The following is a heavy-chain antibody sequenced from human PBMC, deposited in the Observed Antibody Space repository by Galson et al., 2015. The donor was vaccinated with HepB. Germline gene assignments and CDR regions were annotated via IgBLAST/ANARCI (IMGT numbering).Heavy chain of an antibody. V-gene: IGHV1-2*02. CDR1: GYTFTGYF. CDR3: ARDRSSGWVRPYAYMDV. Sequence: SVKVSCKASGYTFTGYFIHWVRQAPGQGLEWMGWINPNSGGTNYARKFQGRVTMTRDTSISTVSMELSSLRSDDTAVYYCARDRSSGWVRPYAYMDVWGKGTTVTVSS. J-gene: IGHJ6*03. D-gene: IGHD6-19*01. CDR2: INPNSGGT.